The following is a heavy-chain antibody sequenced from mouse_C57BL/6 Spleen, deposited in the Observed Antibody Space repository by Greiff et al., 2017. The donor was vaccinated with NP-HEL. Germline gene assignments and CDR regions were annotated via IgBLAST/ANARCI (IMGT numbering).Heavy chain of an antibody. CDR1: GFTFSNYW. D-gene: IGHD2-3*01. V-gene: IGHV6-3*01. CDR2: IRLKSDNYAT. CDR3: TVADGYQKGWYFDV. Sequence: DVKLVESGGGLVQPGGSMKLSCVASGFTFSNYWMNWVRQSPEKGLEWVAQIRLKSDNYATHYAESVKGRFTISRDDSKSSVYLQMNNLRAEDTGIYYCTVADGYQKGWYFDVWGTGTTVTVSS. J-gene: IGHJ1*03.